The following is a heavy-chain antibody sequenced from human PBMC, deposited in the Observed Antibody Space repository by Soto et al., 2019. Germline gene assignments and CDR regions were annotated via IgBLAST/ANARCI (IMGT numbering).Heavy chain of an antibody. Sequence: QVQLQESGPGLVKPSQTLSLTCTVSGGSISSGGYYWSWIRQHPGKGLEWIGYIYYSGSTYYNPSLKQRVTISVDTSKNQFSLKLSSVTAADTAVYYCARVYCSSTSCSPSTQNYYYYYYGMDVWGQGTTVTVSS. CDR3: ARVYCSSTSCSPSTQNYYYYYYGMDV. V-gene: IGHV4-31*03. CDR2: IYYSGST. J-gene: IGHJ6*02. CDR1: GGSISSGGYY. D-gene: IGHD2-2*01.